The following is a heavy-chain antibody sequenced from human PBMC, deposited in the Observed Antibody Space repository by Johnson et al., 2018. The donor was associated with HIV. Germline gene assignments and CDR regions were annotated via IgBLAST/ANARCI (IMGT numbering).Heavy chain of an antibody. CDR2: TRNKANSYTT. CDR1: GFTFSDHY. J-gene: IGHJ3*02. CDR3: ARDGYYDILTGYYRNDAFDI. V-gene: IGHV3-72*01. Sequence: VQLVESGGGLVQPGGSLRLSCAASGFTFSDHYMDWVRQAPGKGLEWVGRTRNKANSYTTEYAASVKGRFTIPRDDSKNSLYLQMNSLRAEDTAVYYCARDGYYDILTGYYRNDAFDIWGQGTVVTVSS. D-gene: IGHD3-9*01.